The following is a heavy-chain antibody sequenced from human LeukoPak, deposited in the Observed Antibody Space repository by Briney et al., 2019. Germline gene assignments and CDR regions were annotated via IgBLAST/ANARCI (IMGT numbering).Heavy chain of an antibody. CDR3: AKGMGYTTSGWYFDY. J-gene: IGHJ4*02. CDR2: IYTDGST. V-gene: IGHV3-53*01. CDR1: GFTVSSHY. D-gene: IGHD3-16*02. Sequence: GGSLRLSCAASGFTVSSHYMSWFRQAPGMGLEWVSAIYTDGSTYYADSVKGRFTISRDNAKNSLYLQLNSLRAEDTAVYHCAKGMGYTTSGWYFDYWGQGTVVTVSS.